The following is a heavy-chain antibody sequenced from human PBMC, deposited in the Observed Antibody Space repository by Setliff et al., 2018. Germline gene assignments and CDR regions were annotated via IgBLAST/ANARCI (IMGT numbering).Heavy chain of an antibody. CDR1: GGSISSRSYY. V-gene: IGHV4-39*07. CDR3: ARVRSYGSGNYYYYYYDMDV. D-gene: IGHD3-10*01. Sequence: SETLSLTCTVSGGSISSRSYYWGWIRQPPGKGLEWIGSIYYSGGTYYKPSLKSRVTISVDTSKNQFSLKLSSVTAADTALYYCARVRSYGSGNYYYYYYDMDVWGQGTTVTVSS. CDR2: IYYSGGT. J-gene: IGHJ6*02.